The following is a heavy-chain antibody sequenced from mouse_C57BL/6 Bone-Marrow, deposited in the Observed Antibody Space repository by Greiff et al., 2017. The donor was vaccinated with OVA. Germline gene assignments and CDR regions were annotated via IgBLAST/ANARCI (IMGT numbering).Heavy chain of an antibody. D-gene: IGHD1-1*01. Sequence: VQVVESGAELAKPGASVKLSCKASGYTFTSYWMHWVKQRPGQGLEWIGYINPSSGYTKYNQKFKDKATLTADKSSSTAYMQLSSLTYEDSAVYYCNYYGSSYGDLYWYFDVWGTGTTVTVSS. CDR1: GYTFTSYW. J-gene: IGHJ1*03. CDR3: NYYGSSYGDLYWYFDV. V-gene: IGHV1-7*01. CDR2: INPSSGYT.